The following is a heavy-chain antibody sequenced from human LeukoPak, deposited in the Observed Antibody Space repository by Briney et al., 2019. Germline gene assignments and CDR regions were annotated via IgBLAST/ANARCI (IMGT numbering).Heavy chain of an antibody. J-gene: IGHJ5*02. D-gene: IGHD3-16*01. V-gene: IGHV1-18*01. Sequence: ASVKVSCKASGYTFTSYGVSWVRQAPGQGLEWMGWISAYNGNTHYAQKLQGRVTVTTDTSTSTAYMEVRSLRSDDTAVYFCARGAEFDWFDPWGQGTLVTVSS. CDR1: GYTFTSYG. CDR2: ISAYNGNT. CDR3: ARGAEFDWFDP.